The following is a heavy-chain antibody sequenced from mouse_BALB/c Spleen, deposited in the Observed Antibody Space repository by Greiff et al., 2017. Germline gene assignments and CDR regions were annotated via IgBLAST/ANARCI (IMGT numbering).Heavy chain of an antibody. CDR1: GYTFTDYA. Sequence: VQLQQSGAELVRPGVSVKISCKGSGYTFTDYAMHWVKQSHAKSLEWIGDISPYYGGASYNQKFKGKATMTVDKSSSTAYMELARLTSEDSAIYYCASEGSTMITTGPDYFDYWGQGTTLTVAS. CDR2: ISPYYGGA. J-gene: IGHJ2*01. D-gene: IGHD2-4*01. CDR3: ASEGSTMITTGPDYFDY. V-gene: IGHV1-67*01.